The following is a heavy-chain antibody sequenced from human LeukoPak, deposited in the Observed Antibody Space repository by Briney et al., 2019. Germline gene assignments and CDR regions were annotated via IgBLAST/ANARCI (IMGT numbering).Heavy chain of an antibody. CDR3: ARERGRGRDSPWFDY. CDR2: IYSDGST. J-gene: IGHJ4*02. V-gene: IGHV3-53*01. CDR1: GFIVSGDF. Sequence: GGSLRLSCAASGFIVSGDFMSWVRQAPGKGLEWVSVIYSDGSTYYADSVEGRFTISRDNSKNTLDLQMTGLRAEDTAVYYCARERGRGRDSPWFDYWGQGTLVTVSS. D-gene: IGHD1-26*01.